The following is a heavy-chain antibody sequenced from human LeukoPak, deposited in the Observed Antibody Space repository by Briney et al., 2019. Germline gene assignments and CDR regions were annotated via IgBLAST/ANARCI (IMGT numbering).Heavy chain of an antibody. Sequence: ESGGSLRLSCAVSGFTVSSNYMSWVRQAPGKGLEWVSVIYSGGSTYYADSVKGRFTISRDHSKNMLYLQMNSLRAEDTAVYYCARWLVDAFDIWGQGTMVTVSS. V-gene: IGHV3-53*01. CDR3: ARWLVDAFDI. CDR2: IYSGGST. D-gene: IGHD3-22*01. J-gene: IGHJ3*02. CDR1: GFTVSSNY.